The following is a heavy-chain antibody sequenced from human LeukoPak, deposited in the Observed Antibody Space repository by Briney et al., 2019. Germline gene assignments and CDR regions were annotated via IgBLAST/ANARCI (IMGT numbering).Heavy chain of an antibody. J-gene: IGHJ5*02. Sequence: ASVKVSCKASGYTFTGYYMHWVRQAPGQGLELMGGINPNSGGTNYAQKFQGRVTMTRDTSISTAYMELSRLRSDDTAVYYCAKGPARLGTRFDPWRQGTLATVSS. CDR2: INPNSGGT. V-gene: IGHV1-2*02. D-gene: IGHD2-2*01. CDR3: AKGPARLGTRFDP. CDR1: GYTFTGYY.